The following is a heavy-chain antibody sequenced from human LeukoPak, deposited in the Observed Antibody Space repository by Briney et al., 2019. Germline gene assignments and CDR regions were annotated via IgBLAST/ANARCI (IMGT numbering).Heavy chain of an antibody. Sequence: PGGSLRLSCAAAGFTLTNAWMSWVSQAPRDGLEWVGVITSKTDGGQTDFAAAVKGRFTISRDDSKNTLYLQMNSLKTEDTAVYYCAKGTYSSSWEFDYWGQGTLVTVSS. V-gene: IGHV3-15*01. J-gene: IGHJ4*02. D-gene: IGHD6-13*01. CDR3: AKGTYSSSWEFDY. CDR2: ITSKTDGGQT. CDR1: GFTLTNAW.